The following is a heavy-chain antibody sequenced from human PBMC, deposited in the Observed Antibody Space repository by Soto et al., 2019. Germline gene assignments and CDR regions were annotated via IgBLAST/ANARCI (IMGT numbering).Heavy chain of an antibody. Sequence: DTLSRTCTVSGGALSSSSYYWGWIRQPPGKGLEWIVSIYYSGSTYYNPSLKSLVTMSVDTSKNQFSLRLSSVTAADTAIYYCATRITVFGLLIPPFDPWGQGTQVTVSS. D-gene: IGHD3-3*01. CDR2: IYYSGST. V-gene: IGHV4-39*07. J-gene: IGHJ5*02. CDR3: ATRITVFGLLIPPFDP. CDR1: GGALSSSSYY.